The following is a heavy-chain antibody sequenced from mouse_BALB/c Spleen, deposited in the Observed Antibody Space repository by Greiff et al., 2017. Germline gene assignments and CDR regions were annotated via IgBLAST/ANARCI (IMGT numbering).Heavy chain of an antibody. CDR3: AREHGPYYFDY. D-gene: IGHD1-2*01. J-gene: IGHJ2*01. V-gene: IGHV2-6-7*01. Sequence: VMLVESGPGLVAPSQSLSITCTVSGFSFTGYGVNWVRQPPGKGLEWLGMIWGDGSTYYNSALKSRLGTSKDNSMSQIFLKMNSLPTGDTARYYCAREHGPYYFDYWGQGTTLTVSS. CDR2: IWGDGST. CDR1: GFSFTGYG.